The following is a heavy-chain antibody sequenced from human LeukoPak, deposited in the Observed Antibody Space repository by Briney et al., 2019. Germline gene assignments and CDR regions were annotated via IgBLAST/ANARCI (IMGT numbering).Heavy chain of an antibody. Sequence: EASVKVSCKASGYTFTGYYMHWVRQAPGQGLEWMGWINPNSGGTNYAQKFQGRVTMTRDTSISTAYMELSRLRSDDTAVYYCARDLKKGTSCYGVWGQGTTVTVSS. CDR2: INPNSGGT. CDR1: GYTFTGYY. D-gene: IGHD2-2*01. V-gene: IGHV1-2*02. CDR3: ARDLKKGTSCYGV. J-gene: IGHJ6*02.